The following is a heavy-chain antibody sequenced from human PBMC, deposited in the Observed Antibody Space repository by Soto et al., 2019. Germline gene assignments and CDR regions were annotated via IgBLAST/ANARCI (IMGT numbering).Heavy chain of an antibody. D-gene: IGHD3-10*01. V-gene: IGHV3-7*05. J-gene: IGHJ4*02. CDR2: IKQDGSEK. CDR3: ATTGGY. CDR1: EFTFIGSW. Sequence: EVQLVESGGGLVQPGGSLRLSCAASEFTFIGSWMKWVRQAPGRGLAWVATIKQDGSEKYYVDSAKGRFTISRDTAKNSLYLQMNSLIAEDTAVYYCATTGGYWGQGTLVTVSS.